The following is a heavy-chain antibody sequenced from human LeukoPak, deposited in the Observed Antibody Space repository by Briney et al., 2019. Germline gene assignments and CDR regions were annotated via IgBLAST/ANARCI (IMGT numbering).Heavy chain of an antibody. Sequence: SETLSLTCTVSGGSISTYYWTWIRQSPGKGLEWIGNICYSGSTNYNPSLKSRVTISVDTSKNQFSLKLSSVTAADTAVYYCARGKQSVDYWGQGTLVTVSS. V-gene: IGHV4-59*01. CDR1: GGSISTYY. J-gene: IGHJ4*02. D-gene: IGHD1/OR15-1a*01. CDR3: ARGKQSVDY. CDR2: ICYSGST.